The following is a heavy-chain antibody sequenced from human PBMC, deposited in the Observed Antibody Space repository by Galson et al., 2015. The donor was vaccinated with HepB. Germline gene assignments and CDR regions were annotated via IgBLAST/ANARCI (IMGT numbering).Heavy chain of an antibody. Sequence: ETLSLSSSVSGAPIGGYWHWIRQPPGAGLEWIGDIHDLGHRNSNGSLKRRITTSRDISKNQFTLKLSSVTAADTAVYYCARWSAAGLNWGQGTLVTVSS. J-gene: IGHJ4*02. CDR3: ARWSAAGLN. V-gene: IGHV4-59*01. CDR2: IHDLGHR. D-gene: IGHD6-13*01. CDR1: GAPIGGY.